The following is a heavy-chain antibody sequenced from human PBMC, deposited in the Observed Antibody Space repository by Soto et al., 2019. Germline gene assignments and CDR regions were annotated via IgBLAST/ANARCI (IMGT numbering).Heavy chain of an antibody. D-gene: IGHD1-7*01. Sequence: PGGSLRLSCVASGLTFSDHYMDWVRQAPGKGLEWVGRSRNKAKSYTTDYAASVKGRFTISRDDCSVYLQMNSLETEDTAVYYCVRAARSGTTHFDYWGQGTLVTVSS. CDR1: GLTFSDHY. CDR2: SRNKAKSYTT. J-gene: IGHJ4*02. CDR3: VRAARSGTTHFDY. V-gene: IGHV3-72*01.